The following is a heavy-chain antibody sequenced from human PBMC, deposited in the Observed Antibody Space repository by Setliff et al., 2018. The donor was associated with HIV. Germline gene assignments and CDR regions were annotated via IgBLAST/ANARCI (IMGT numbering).Heavy chain of an antibody. D-gene: IGHD3-10*01. CDR3: VREVRAAYKGPLWFGQSDPRPDTFDI. CDR2: INPYRGGT. CDR1: GYTFTAYY. V-gene: IGHV1-2*04. Sequence: ASVKVSCKASGYTFTAYYIHWVRQAPGQGLEWMGWINPYRGGTNYAPNFQGWVTMTRDTSITTAYMELSRLTYDDTALYFCVREVRAAYKGPLWFGQSDPRPDTFDIWGQGTMVTVSS. J-gene: IGHJ3*02.